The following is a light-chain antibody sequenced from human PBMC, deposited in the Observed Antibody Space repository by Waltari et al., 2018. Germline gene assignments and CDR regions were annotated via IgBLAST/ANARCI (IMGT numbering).Light chain of an antibody. CDR2: EDI. J-gene: IGLJ3*02. V-gene: IGLV3-10*01. CDR1: ALPKKY. CDR3: YSTDSSGNRNWV. Sequence: SYELTQPPSVSVSPGQTARITCSGDALPKKYAYWYQQESGQAPVLVIYEDIKRPSGRPERFSGSTSGTMATLIISGAQVEDEADYYCYSTDSSGNRNWVFGGGTKLTVL.